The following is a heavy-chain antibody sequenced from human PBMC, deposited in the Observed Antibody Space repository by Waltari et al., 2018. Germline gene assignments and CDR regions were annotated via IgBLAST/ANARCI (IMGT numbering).Heavy chain of an antibody. V-gene: IGHV1-2*02. Sequence: QVPLVQSGAEVKKPGASVKVSCKASGYTFNDYYMHWVRQAPGQSLEWMGWINPRSGATIYAQNYQGRVTMTRDTSISIAYMELSSLRSDDTAVYYCARGGYFDWLKPFDHWGQGTPVTVSS. CDR2: INPRSGAT. CDR3: ARGGYFDWLKPFDH. D-gene: IGHD3-9*01. CDR1: GYTFNDYY. J-gene: IGHJ4*02.